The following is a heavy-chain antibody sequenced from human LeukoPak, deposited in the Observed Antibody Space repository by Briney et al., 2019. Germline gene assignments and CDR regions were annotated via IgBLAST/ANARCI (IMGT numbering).Heavy chain of an antibody. CDR1: GGTFSSYA. V-gene: IGHV1-69*05. Sequence: ASVKVSCKASGGTFSSYAISWVRQAPGQGLEWMGRIIHIFGTANYAQKFQGRVTITTDESTSTAYMELSSLRSEDTAVYYCARDSWGYDSSGYYYPLGYFDYWGQGTLVTVSS. D-gene: IGHD3-22*01. J-gene: IGHJ4*02. CDR2: IIHIFGTA. CDR3: ARDSWGYDSSGYYYPLGYFDY.